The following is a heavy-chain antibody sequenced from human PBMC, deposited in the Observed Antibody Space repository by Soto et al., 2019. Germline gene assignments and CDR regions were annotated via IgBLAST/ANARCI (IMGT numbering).Heavy chain of an antibody. CDR1: GDSTSSYS. J-gene: IGHJ6*02. D-gene: IGHD6-13*01. Sequence: PSETLSLTCTVSGDSTSSYSWSWIRQSLEKGLEWIADIYYSGSTNYNPSLKSRVTISVDTSKNQFSLKLSSVTAADTAVYYCASSNIAAAGFYYYGLDVWGRGTTV. V-gene: IGHV4-59*01. CDR2: IYYSGST. CDR3: ASSNIAAAGFYYYGLDV.